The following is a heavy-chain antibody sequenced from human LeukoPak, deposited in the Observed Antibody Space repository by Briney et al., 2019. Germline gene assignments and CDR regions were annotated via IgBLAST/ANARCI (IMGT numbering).Heavy chain of an antibody. CDR3: ARDLTNIYGDAFDI. D-gene: IGHD5-18*01. V-gene: IGHV4-59*01. CDR2: VNYSEST. J-gene: IGHJ3*02. Sequence: SESLSLTCTASGDSISSYYWSWIRQPPGKGLEWIGYVNYSESTNYNPSLKSRVTISGDTYNVQFSLKLRSVTAADTAVYYCARDLTNIYGDAFDIWGQGTMVTVPS. CDR1: GDSISSYY.